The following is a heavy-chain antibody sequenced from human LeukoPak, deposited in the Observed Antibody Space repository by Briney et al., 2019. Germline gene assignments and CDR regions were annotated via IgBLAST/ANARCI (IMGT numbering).Heavy chain of an antibody. CDR3: VRHYLIGITGGNFDY. CDR1: GGSISSSRYY. Sequence: PSETLSLTCTVSGGSISSSRYYWGYIRPPPGKGLEWLGSIYYTGSTYYNPSLKSPVTVSVDTSKMQFSLKLNSVTAADTAVYYCVRHYLIGITGGNFDYWGQGTLVSVSS. J-gene: IGHJ4*02. D-gene: IGHD1-14*01. CDR2: IYYTGST. V-gene: IGHV4-39*01.